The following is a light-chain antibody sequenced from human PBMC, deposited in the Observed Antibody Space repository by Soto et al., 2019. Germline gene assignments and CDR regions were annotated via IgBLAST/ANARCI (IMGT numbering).Light chain of an antibody. Sequence: DIQMTQSPSTLSASVGDRVTITCRASQSIRGGLAWYQQRPGKAPKLLIYDASSLESGVPSRFSGSGSGTEFTLTIGGLQPDDFATYYCQQYSGYSLFTFGPGTIVDIK. CDR1: QSIRGG. CDR3: QQYSGYSLFT. CDR2: DAS. J-gene: IGKJ3*01. V-gene: IGKV1-5*01.